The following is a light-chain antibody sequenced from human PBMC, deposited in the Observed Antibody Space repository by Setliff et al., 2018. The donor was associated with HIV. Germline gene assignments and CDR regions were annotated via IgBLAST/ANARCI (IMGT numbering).Light chain of an antibody. Sequence: QSALTQPPSASGTPGQRVTISCSGSSSNIGSNYVYWYQQLPGTAPKLLIYRNNQRPSGIPERFSGSNSGNTATLTISGTQAMDEADYYCQAWDSSTYVFGTGTKVTVL. V-gene: IGLV1-47*01. CDR2: RNN. CDR3: QAWDSSTYV. J-gene: IGLJ1*01. CDR1: SSNIGSNY.